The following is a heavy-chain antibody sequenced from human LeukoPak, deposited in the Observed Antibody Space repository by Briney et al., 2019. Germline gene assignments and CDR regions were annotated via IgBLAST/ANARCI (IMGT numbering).Heavy chain of an antibody. CDR3: AKHPSLYYFGSGDYFDY. Sequence: PGGSLRLSCAASGFTFSSYSMNWVRQAPGKGLEWVSAISGSGGSTYYADSVKGRFTISRDSSKNTLYLQMNSLRAEDTAVYYCAKHPSLYYFGSGDYFDYWGQGTLVTVSS. V-gene: IGHV3-23*01. CDR1: GFTFSSYS. CDR2: ISGSGGST. D-gene: IGHD3-10*01. J-gene: IGHJ4*02.